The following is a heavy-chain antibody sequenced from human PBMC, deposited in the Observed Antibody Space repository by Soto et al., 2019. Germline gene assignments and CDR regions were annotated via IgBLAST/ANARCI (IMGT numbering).Heavy chain of an antibody. D-gene: IGHD3-16*01. J-gene: IGHJ4*02. CDR1: GFTFTSYW. Sequence: EVQLVESGGGLVQPGGSLRLSCGASGFTFTSYWMSWVRQAPGKGLEWVANIKQDGTSKYYADSVKVRFTVSRDNAKSSLHLHMDSLRDADTAVYRCARLRFILTERDFDSWGQGTLVTVSS. CDR3: ARLRFILTERDFDS. V-gene: IGHV3-7*05. CDR2: IKQDGTSK.